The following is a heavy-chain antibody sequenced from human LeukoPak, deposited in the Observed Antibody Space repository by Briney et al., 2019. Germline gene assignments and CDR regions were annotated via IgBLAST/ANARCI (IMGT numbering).Heavy chain of an antibody. CDR2: IYSGGST. D-gene: IGHD6-6*01. Sequence: GGSLRLSCAASGFTVSSNYMSWVRQALGKGLEWVSVIYSGGSTYYADSVKGRFTISRDNSKNTPYLQMNTLRAEDTAVYYCASKGSIAASHGFDYWGQGTLVTVSS. J-gene: IGHJ4*02. CDR3: ASKGSIAASHGFDY. V-gene: IGHV3-66*02. CDR1: GFTVSSNY.